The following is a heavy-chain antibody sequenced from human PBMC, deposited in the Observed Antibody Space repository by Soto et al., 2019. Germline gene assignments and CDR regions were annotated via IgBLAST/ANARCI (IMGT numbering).Heavy chain of an antibody. J-gene: IGHJ6*02. Sequence: GESLKISCTGSGYSFTNYWISWVRQMPGKRLEWMGEIDPRDSHTNYSPSFQGHVTMSTDKSNSTAYLHWSSLKASDSAMYYCARHYSSSSLMDVWGQGTTVTVSS. D-gene: IGHD6-6*01. CDR2: IDPRDSHT. V-gene: IGHV5-10-1*01. CDR1: GYSFTNYW. CDR3: ARHYSSSSLMDV.